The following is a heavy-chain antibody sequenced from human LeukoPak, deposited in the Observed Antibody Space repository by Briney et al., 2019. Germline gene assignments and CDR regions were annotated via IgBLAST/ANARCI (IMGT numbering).Heavy chain of an antibody. Sequence: GGSLRPSCAASGFTFSSYWMHWVRQAPGKGLVWVSRINSDGGSTSYADSVKGRFTISRDNAKNTLYLQMNSLRAEDTAVYYCARVNYPRTNNHYYDSSGYPEDWGQGTLVTVSS. CDR1: GFTFSSYW. J-gene: IGHJ4*02. D-gene: IGHD3-22*01. CDR2: INSDGGST. V-gene: IGHV3-74*01. CDR3: ARVNYPRTNNHYYDSSGYPED.